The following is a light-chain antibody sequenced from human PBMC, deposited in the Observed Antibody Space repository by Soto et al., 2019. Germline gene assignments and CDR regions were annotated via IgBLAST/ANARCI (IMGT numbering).Light chain of an antibody. Sequence: ASEEDRVTITCRTSQNINIFLNWYQQKPGRAPMVVISAASNLESGVPSRFSGRGSGTEFTIPIRNLQSGDCALSFRQESYSRPLAFGVGTKVDIK. CDR3: QESYSRPLA. CDR1: QNINIF. CDR2: AAS. J-gene: IGKJ4*01. V-gene: IGKV1-39*01.